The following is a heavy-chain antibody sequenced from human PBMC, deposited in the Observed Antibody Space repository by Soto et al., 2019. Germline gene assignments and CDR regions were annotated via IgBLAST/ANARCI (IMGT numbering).Heavy chain of an antibody. Sequence: QVQLVESGGGVVQPGRSLRLSCAASGFTLSDFAMHWVRQAPGRGLEWVAVISYDGTKESFAVSVRGRFTISRDNSNNALFLHMNNLRPDGTAVYYCASLVGDFDPYFEYWGQGTLVTVSS. CDR2: ISYDGTKE. CDR1: GFTLSDFA. V-gene: IGHV3-30-3*01. CDR3: ASLVGDFDPYFEY. D-gene: IGHD4-17*01. J-gene: IGHJ4*02.